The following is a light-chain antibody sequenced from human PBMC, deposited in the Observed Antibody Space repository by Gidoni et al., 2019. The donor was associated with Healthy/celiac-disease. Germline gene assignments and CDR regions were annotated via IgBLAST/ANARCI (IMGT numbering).Light chain of an antibody. J-gene: IGLJ3*02. Sequence: QSVLTQPPSASGTPGQRATISCSGSSSHIGRNTVNWYQQLPKTAPKLLIYSNTQRPSGVPDRFSGSKSGTSASLAISGLQSEDEADYYCAAWDDSLNGWVFGGGTKLTVL. CDR3: AAWDDSLNGWV. V-gene: IGLV1-44*01. CDR2: SNT. CDR1: SSHIGRNT.